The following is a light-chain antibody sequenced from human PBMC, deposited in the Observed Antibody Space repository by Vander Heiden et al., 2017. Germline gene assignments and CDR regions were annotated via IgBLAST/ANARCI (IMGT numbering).Light chain of an antibody. CDR3: CSYAGSSTFWV. J-gene: IGLJ3*02. CDR2: EVS. Sequence: QSALPQPASVSGSPGQSITISCTGTSSDVGSYNLVSWYQQHPGKAPKVMVYEVSKRPSGVANRFSGSKSGNTASLTIAGLQAEEEADYYCCSYAGSSTFWVFGGGTKLTVL. CDR1: SSDVGSYNL. V-gene: IGLV2-23*02.